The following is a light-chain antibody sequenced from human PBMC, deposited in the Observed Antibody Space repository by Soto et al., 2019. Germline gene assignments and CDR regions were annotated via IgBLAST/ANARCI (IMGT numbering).Light chain of an antibody. CDR1: QGIRTW. V-gene: IGKV1D-12*01. CDR2: AAS. J-gene: IGKJ3*01. Sequence: DIQMTQSPSSVSASVGDRGTITCRASQGIRTWLAWYQQKPGRDPKLLIYAASSLQSGVQSRFSGSASGTDFTLTLNSLQPEDFATYYCQQDNTFPPFTFGPGTKVDI. CDR3: QQDNTFPPFT.